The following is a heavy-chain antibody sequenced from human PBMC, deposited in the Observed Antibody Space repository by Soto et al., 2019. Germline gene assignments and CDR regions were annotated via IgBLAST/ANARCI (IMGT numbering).Heavy chain of an antibody. CDR1: GVTFSSYA. V-gene: IGHV3-23*01. J-gene: IGHJ6*02. D-gene: IGHD3-3*01. CDR3: AKAPTIFGVAAGGMDV. Sequence: PGGSLRLSCGASGVTFSSYAMSWVRQAPGKGLEWVSAISGSGGSTYSADSVKGRFTISRDNSKNTLYLQMNSLRAEDTAVYYCAKAPTIFGVAAGGMDVWGQGITVTVSS. CDR2: ISGSGGST.